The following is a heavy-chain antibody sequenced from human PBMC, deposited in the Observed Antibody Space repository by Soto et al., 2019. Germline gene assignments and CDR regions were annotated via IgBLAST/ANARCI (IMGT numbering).Heavy chain of an antibody. J-gene: IGHJ3*02. V-gene: IGHV4-34*01. CDR3: ARGGIAVSGSAAFDI. Sequence: QVQLQQWGAGLLKPSETLSLTCAVYGGSFSGYYWSWIRQPPGKGLEWIWEINHSGRTNYNPSLKSRVTISVDTSKNQFSLKLSSVTAEDTAVYYCARGGIAVSGSAAFDIWGQGTMVTVSS. D-gene: IGHD6-19*01. CDR1: GGSFSGYY. CDR2: INHSGRT.